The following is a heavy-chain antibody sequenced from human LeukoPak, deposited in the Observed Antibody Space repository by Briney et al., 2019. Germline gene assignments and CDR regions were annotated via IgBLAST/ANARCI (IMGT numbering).Heavy chain of an antibody. CDR3: ARGDGVTIFGVVRTAELNWFDP. J-gene: IGHJ5*02. D-gene: IGHD3-3*01. CDR2: ISSSSSYI. V-gene: IGHV3-21*01. CDR1: GFTFSSYS. Sequence: PGGSLRLSCAASGFTFSSYSMNWVRQAPGKGLEWVSSISSSSSYIYYADSVKGRYTISRDNAKNSLYLQMNSLRAEDTAVYYCARGDGVTIFGVVRTAELNWFDPWGQGTLVTVSP.